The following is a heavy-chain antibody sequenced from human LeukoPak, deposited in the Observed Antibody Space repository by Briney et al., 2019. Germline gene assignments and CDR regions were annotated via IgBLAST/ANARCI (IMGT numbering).Heavy chain of an antibody. Sequence: PSETLSLTCTVSGGSINNYYWSWIRQPAGKGLEWIGHIYSSGSTNYNPSLKSRVSMSVDTSKNQFSLKLTSVTAADTAVYYCARGGKATVVTMWGQGILVTVSS. CDR2: IYSSGST. J-gene: IGHJ4*02. V-gene: IGHV4-4*07. D-gene: IGHD4-23*01. CDR3: ARGGKATVVTM. CDR1: GGSINNYY.